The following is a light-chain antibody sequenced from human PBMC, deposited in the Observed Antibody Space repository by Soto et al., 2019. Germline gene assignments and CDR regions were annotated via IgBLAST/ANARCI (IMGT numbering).Light chain of an antibody. CDR2: GDS. J-gene: IGLJ3*02. Sequence: QSVLTRPPSVSGAPGQRVTISCTGSSSNIGAGYNVHWYQQVPGTAPKLLIYGDSNRPSGVPDRFSGSKSGTSASLAITGLQAEDEADYYCQSYDSSLSGWLFGGGTKLTVL. CDR1: SSNIGAGYN. CDR3: QSYDSSLSGWL. V-gene: IGLV1-40*01.